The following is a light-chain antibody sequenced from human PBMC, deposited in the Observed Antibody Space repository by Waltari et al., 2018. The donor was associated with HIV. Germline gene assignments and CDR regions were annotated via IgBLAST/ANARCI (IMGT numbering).Light chain of an antibody. CDR3: YSTDNSLNGV. J-gene: IGLJ3*02. CDR1: ALTKKY. V-gene: IGLV3-10*01. Sequence: SYELTQPPSVSVSPGQPAKITCSGDALTKKYAYWYQQKSGQAPVLVIYEDSKRPSGIPERFSGSSSGTMATLTLSEVQVDDEADYYCYSTDNSLNGVFGGGTKLTVL. CDR2: EDS.